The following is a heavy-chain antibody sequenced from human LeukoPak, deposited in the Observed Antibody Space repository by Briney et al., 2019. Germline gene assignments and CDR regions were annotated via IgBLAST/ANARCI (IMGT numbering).Heavy chain of an antibody. CDR1: GYTFTSYG. J-gene: IGHJ6*04. CDR3: ARSQGIWFGELLSDYYYYGMDV. V-gene: IGHV1-18*04. Sequence: ASVKVSCKASGYTFTSYGISWVRQAPGHGLEWMGWISAYNGNTNYAQKLQGRVTMTTDTPTSTAYMELRSLRSDDTAVYYCARSQGIWFGELLSDYYYYGMDVWGKGTTVTVSS. D-gene: IGHD3-10*01. CDR2: ISAYNGNT.